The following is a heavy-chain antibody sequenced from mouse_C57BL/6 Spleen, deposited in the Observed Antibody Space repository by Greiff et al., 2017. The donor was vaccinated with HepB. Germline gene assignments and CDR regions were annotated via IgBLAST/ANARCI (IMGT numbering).Heavy chain of an antibody. CDR2: IYPSDSET. Sequence: QVQLQQPGAELVRPGSSVKLSCKASGYTFTSYWMDWVKQRPGQGLEWIGNIYPSDSETHYNQKFKDKATLTVDKSSSTAYMQLSSLTSEDSAVYYCARIYDCYFDYWGQGPTLTVSS. CDR3: ARIYDCYFDY. V-gene: IGHV1-61*01. CDR1: GYTFTSYW. D-gene: IGHD2-3*01. J-gene: IGHJ2*01.